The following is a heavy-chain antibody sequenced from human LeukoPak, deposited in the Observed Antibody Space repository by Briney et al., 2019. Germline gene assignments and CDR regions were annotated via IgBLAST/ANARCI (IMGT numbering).Heavy chain of an antibody. V-gene: IGHV4-39*01. Sequence: PSETLSLTCTVSGGSISSSGYYWGWLRQPPGKGLEWIGSFFYTGSTYYSPSLKSRATISRDTSKNQFSLKLNSVTAADTAVYYCASQSGSSGWHGYWGQGTLVTVSS. CDR1: GGSISSSGYY. D-gene: IGHD6-19*01. CDR3: ASQSGSSGWHGY. J-gene: IGHJ4*02. CDR2: FFYTGST.